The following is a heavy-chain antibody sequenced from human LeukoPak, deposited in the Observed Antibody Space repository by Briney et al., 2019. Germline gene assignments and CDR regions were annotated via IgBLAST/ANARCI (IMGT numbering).Heavy chain of an antibody. D-gene: IGHD2-15*01. Sequence: GGSLRLSCAASGFTVSSNYMTWVRQAPGKGLEWVSLIYSGGSTYYTDSVKGRFTISRDNSKNTMYLQMNSLRAEDTAVYYCARGYCSGGSCYSDWFEPWGRGTLVTVSS. CDR3: ARGYCSGGSCYSDWFEP. J-gene: IGHJ5*02. CDR2: IYSGGST. CDR1: GFTVSSNY. V-gene: IGHV3-53*01.